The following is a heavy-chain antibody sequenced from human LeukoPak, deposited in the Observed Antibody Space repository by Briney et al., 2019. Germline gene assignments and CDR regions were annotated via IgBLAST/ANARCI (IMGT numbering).Heavy chain of an antibody. D-gene: IGHD3-10*01. CDR3: ARGKELLWFGEYLENWFDP. V-gene: IGHV1-18*01. Sequence: ASVKVSCKTSGYTFSNYGISWVRQAPGQGLEWMAWISNSNGNIKYAQNFQGRVTVTTDSSTYTAYMELRSLRSDDTAMYYCARGKELLWFGEYLENWFDPWGQGTLVTVSS. CDR2: ISNSNGNI. CDR1: GYTFSNYG. J-gene: IGHJ5*02.